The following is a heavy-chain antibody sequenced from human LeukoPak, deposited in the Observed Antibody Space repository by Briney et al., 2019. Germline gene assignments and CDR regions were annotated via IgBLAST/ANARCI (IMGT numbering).Heavy chain of an antibody. J-gene: IGHJ6*03. CDR2: IYHSGST. CDR3: ARETSQKGAHYMDV. D-gene: IGHD3-16*01. V-gene: IGHV4-59*01. Sequence: SETLSLTCTVSGGSISSYYWSWIRQPPGKGLEWIGYIYHSGSTSYKPSLKSRVTISVDTSKNQFSLKLRSVTAADTAVYYCARETSQKGAHYMDVWGKGTTVTISS. CDR1: GGSISSYY.